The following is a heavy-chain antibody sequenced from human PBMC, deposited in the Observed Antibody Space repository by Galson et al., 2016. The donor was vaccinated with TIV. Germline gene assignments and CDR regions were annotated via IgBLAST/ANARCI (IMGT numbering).Heavy chain of an antibody. CDR3: VKEPFSTVLYGFGD. J-gene: IGHJ3*01. V-gene: IGHV3-23*01. CDR2: ITGSGGST. D-gene: IGHD2-8*02. CDR1: GFKLENFA. Sequence: SLRLSCAASGFKLENFAMDWVRQFPGKGLEWVSGITGSGGSTDYGVAVKGRFIVSRDNSKNTLYLHLNSLRADDTAVYYCVKEPFSTVLYGFGDWGQGKMVTVSS.